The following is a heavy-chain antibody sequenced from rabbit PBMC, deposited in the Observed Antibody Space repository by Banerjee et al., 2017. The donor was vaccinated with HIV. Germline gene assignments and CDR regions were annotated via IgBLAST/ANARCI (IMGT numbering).Heavy chain of an antibody. CDR2: IYVGSSGST. J-gene: IGHJ6*01. Sequence: QSLEESGGDLVKPGASLTLTCTASGFSFSSSYYMCWVRQAPGKGLEWIACIYVGSSGSTYYASWAKGRFTISKTSSTTVTLQMTSLTAADTATYFCARRDIVLVVDLWGPGTLVTVS. D-gene: IGHD1-1*01. CDR1: GFSFSSSYY. CDR3: ARRDIVLVVDL. V-gene: IGHV1S40*01.